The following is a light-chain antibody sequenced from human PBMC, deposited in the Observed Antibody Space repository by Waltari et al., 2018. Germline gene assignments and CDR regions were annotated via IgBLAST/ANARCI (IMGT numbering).Light chain of an antibody. V-gene: IGLV4-69*01. J-gene: IGLJ2*01. CDR3: QTWGTGFVV. CDR2: LNSDGRH. Sequence: QLVLTQSPSASASLGGSVKLTCTLSSGHSTYAIAWHPPQPEKGPRYLMRLNSDGRHRKGAGIPDRFSGSSSGAERYLTISSLQSEDEADYYCQTWGTGFVVFGGGTKLTVL. CDR1: SGHSTYA.